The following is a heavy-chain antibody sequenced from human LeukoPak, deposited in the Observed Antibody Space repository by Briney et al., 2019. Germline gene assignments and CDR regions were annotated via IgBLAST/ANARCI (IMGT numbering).Heavy chain of an antibody. CDR2: INPNGGGT. Sequence: ASVVVSCKASGYTFTDYYMHWVRQAPGQGLEWMGWINPNGGGTTYAQKFQARVTMARDTSITTVHMELSSLRSDDTAVYYCARVLYDILTGSYGMDVWGQGTTVTVSS. D-gene: IGHD3-9*01. CDR3: ARVLYDILTGSYGMDV. CDR1: GYTFTDYY. J-gene: IGHJ6*02. V-gene: IGHV1-2*02.